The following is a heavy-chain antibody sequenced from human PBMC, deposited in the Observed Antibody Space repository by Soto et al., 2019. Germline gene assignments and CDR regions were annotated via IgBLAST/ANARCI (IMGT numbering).Heavy chain of an antibody. CDR1: GFSITRGYY. CDR2: IYHSGST. D-gene: IGHD1-26*01. J-gene: IGHJ4*02. V-gene: IGHV4-38-2*02. CDR3: ARDFEGSGTYYTSDFDY. Sequence: SETLSLTGAVSGFSITRGYYWGWIRQPPGKGLEWIGSIYHSGSTYYDPSLKSRGTISVDTSRNEFSLKLSSVTAADTAEYYCARDFEGSGTYYTSDFDYWGQGILVTVS.